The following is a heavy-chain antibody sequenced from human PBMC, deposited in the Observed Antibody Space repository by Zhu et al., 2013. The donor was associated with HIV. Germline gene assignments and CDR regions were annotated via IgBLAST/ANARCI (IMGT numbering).Heavy chain of an antibody. Sequence: EVQLVESGGGLVQPGGSLRLSCAASGFTFSSYEMNWVRQAPGKGLEWVSYISSSGSTIYYADSVKGRFTISRDNAKNSLYLQVNSLRAEDTAVYYCARDSAARLYGMGVVGPRDHGHRLL. CDR3: ARDSAARLYGMGV. D-gene: IGHD6-6*01. CDR1: GFTFSSYE. CDR2: ISSSGSTI. V-gene: IGHV3-48*03. J-gene: IGHJ6*02.